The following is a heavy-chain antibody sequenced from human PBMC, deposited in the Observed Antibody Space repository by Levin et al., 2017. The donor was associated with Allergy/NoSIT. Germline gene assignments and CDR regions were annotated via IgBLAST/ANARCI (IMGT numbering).Heavy chain of an antibody. V-gene: IGHV3-30*18. CDR1: GFTFSSYG. CDR2: ISYDGSNK. D-gene: IGHD3-22*01. Sequence: GGSLRLSCAASGFTFSSYGMHWVRQAPGKGLEWVAVISYDGSNKYYADSVKGRFTISRDNSKNTLYLQMNSLRAEDTAVYYCAKDPSSEKYYYDSSGYPIFDYWGQGTLVTVSS. CDR3: AKDPSSEKYYYDSSGYPIFDY. J-gene: IGHJ4*02.